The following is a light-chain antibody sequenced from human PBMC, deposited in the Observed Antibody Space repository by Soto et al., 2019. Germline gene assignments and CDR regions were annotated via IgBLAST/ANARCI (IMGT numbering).Light chain of an antibody. CDR3: QQRNYWQVT. V-gene: IGKV3-11*01. J-gene: IGKJ5*01. CDR2: DVS. Sequence: EVVLTQSPFSVSMSXGERATLAXXASQSVSSYLAWYQQKPGQAPRLLIYDVSNRATGIPARFSGSGSGTDFILTISSLEPEDFAVYYCQQRNYWQVTFGQGTRLENK. CDR1: QSVSSY.